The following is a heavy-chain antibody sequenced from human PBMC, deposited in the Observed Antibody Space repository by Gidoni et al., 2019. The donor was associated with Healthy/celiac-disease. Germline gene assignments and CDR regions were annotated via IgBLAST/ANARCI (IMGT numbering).Heavy chain of an antibody. Sequence: EVQLVESGGGLVQPGRSLRLSCAASGFTFDDYAMHWVRQAPGKGLEWVSGISWNSGSIGYADSVKGRFTISRDNAKNSLYLQMNSLRAEDTALYYCAKDRTLRSYYYDSRDAFDIWGQGTMVTVSS. CDR3: AKDRTLRSYYYDSRDAFDI. CDR2: ISWNSGSI. D-gene: IGHD3-22*01. V-gene: IGHV3-9*01. J-gene: IGHJ3*02. CDR1: GFTFDDYA.